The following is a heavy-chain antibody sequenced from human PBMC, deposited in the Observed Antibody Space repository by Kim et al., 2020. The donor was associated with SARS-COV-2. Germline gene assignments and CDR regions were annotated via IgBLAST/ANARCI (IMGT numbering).Heavy chain of an antibody. D-gene: IGHD5-18*01. CDR1: GFTFSSYW. J-gene: IGHJ6*02. CDR2: INSDGSST. CDR3: ARAVQLWLIDSYGDYGMDM. V-gene: IGHV3-74*01. Sequence: GGSLRLSCAASGFTFSSYWMHWVRQAPGKGLVWVSHINSDGSSTSYADSVKGRFTISRDNAKNTLYLQMNSLRAEDTAVYYCARAVQLWLIDSYGDYGMDMWG.